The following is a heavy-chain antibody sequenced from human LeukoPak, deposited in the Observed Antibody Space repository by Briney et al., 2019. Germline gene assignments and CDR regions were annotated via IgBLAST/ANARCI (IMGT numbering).Heavy chain of an antibody. V-gene: IGHV3-11*01. CDR3: AGDLGWDARRYFDF. CDR1: GFTFSDYY. CDR2: IKSSGDAA. J-gene: IGHJ2*01. Sequence: GGSLRLSCAASGFTFSDYYMSWIRQSPMKGLEWVAYIKSSGDAAFYADSVKGRFTISRDNAKNSMYLQINDLRAEDTAVYYCAGDLGWDARRYFDFWGRGTLVTVSS. D-gene: IGHD1-26*01.